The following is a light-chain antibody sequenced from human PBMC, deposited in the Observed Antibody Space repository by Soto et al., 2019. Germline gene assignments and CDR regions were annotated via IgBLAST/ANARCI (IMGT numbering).Light chain of an antibody. CDR3: QQYGSSRFT. CDR1: QSVSSSY. J-gene: IGKJ3*01. Sequence: EXVLTXXXXTLSLSPGERATLSCRASQSVSSSYLAWYQQKPGQAPRLLIYGASSRATGIPDRFSGSGSGTDFTLTISRLEPEDFAVYYCQQYGSSRFTFGPGTKVDIK. V-gene: IGKV3-20*01. CDR2: GAS.